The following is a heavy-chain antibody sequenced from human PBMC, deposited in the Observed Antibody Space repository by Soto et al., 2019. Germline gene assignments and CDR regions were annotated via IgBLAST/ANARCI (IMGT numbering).Heavy chain of an antibody. V-gene: IGHV3-23*01. CDR2: ISGSGGST. CDR1: GFTFSSYA. Sequence: WGSLRLSCAASGFTFSSYAMSWVRQAPGKGLEWVSAISGSGGSTYYAYSVKGRFTISRDKSKNTLYLQMNSLRAEDTAVYYCARPGGGCSSTSCYIDYWGQGTLVTVSS. CDR3: ARPGGGCSSTSCYIDY. J-gene: IGHJ4*02. D-gene: IGHD2-2*02.